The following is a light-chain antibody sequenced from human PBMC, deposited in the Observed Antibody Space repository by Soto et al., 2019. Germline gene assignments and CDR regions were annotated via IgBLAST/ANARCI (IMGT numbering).Light chain of an antibody. V-gene: IGKV1-27*01. CDR3: QKYNSAPLFT. Sequence: DIQMTQSPSSLSASVGDRVTITCRASQGITNYLAWYQQKPGKVPKLLIYAASTLQSGVPSRFSGSGSGTDFTLTISSLQPEDVATYYCQKYNSAPLFTFGPGTKVDIK. J-gene: IGKJ3*01. CDR2: AAS. CDR1: QGITNY.